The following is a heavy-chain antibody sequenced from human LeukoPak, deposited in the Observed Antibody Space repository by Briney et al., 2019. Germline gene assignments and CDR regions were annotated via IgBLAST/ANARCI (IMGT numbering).Heavy chain of an antibody. CDR3: ARGSRGTRSITMIVVVTLYYFDY. D-gene: IGHD3-22*01. CDR2: MNPNSGNT. J-gene: IGHJ4*02. V-gene: IGHV1-8*01. CDR1: GYTFTSYD. Sequence: WASVKVSCKASGYTFTSYDINWVRQATGQGLEWMGWMNPNSGNTGYAQKFQGRVIMTRNTSISAAYMELSSLRSEDTAVYYCARGSRGTRSITMIVVVTLYYFDYWGQGTLVTVSS.